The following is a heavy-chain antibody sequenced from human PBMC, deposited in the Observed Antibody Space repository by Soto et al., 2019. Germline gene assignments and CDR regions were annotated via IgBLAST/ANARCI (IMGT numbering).Heavy chain of an antibody. V-gene: IGHV1-3*01. Sequence: GSVKVCCKASGYTFTSYAMHWVRQAPGQRLEWMGWINAGNGNTKYSQKFQGRVTITRDTSASTAYMELSSLRSEDTAVYYCARGGSLYWYFDLWGRGTLVTVSS. CDR1: GYTFTSYA. J-gene: IGHJ2*01. CDR2: INAGNGNT. D-gene: IGHD1-26*01. CDR3: ARGGSLYWYFDL.